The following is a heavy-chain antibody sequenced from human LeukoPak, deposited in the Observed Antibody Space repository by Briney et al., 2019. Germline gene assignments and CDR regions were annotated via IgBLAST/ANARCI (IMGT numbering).Heavy chain of an antibody. J-gene: IGHJ4*02. CDR1: GYTFTGYY. D-gene: IGHD2-8*01. CDR2: INTNTGNP. V-gene: IGHV7-4-1*02. CDR3: ARTYCTNGVCYDDY. Sequence: GASVKVPCKASGYTFTGYYMRWVRQAPGQGLEWMGWINTNTGNPTYAQGFTGRFVFSLDTSVSTAYLQISSLKAEDTAVYYCARTYCTNGVCYDDYWGQGTLVTVSS.